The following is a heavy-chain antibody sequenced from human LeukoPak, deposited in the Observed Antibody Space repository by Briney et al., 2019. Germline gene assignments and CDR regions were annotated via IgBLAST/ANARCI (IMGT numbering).Heavy chain of an antibody. V-gene: IGHV4-39*07. CDR2: IHSSGNI. Sequence: PSETLSLTCTVSGESISSSDYYWGWIRQPPGKGLEWIGSIHSSGNIYYNPSRKSRVTISLDTSNNQFSLRLCSVSAADTAVYYCARGRYNSKTDFDYWGQGTLVTVSS. CDR1: GESISSSDYY. CDR3: ARGRYNSKTDFDY. D-gene: IGHD3-16*02. J-gene: IGHJ4*02.